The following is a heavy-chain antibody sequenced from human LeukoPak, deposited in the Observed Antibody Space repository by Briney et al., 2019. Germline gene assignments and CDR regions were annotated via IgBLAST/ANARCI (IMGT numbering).Heavy chain of an antibody. CDR1: GFTFSNHG. D-gene: IGHD6-19*01. Sequence: GGSLRLSCAASGFTFSNHGMQWVRQAPGKGLEWVAFIRYDGTKQFYADSVKGRCTISRDNSKNTLYLQMNSLRVEDTAVYYCAKDPGYSSGWYTGFGDYWGQGTLVTVSS. J-gene: IGHJ4*02. CDR2: IRYDGTKQ. CDR3: AKDPGYSSGWYTGFGDY. V-gene: IGHV3-30*02.